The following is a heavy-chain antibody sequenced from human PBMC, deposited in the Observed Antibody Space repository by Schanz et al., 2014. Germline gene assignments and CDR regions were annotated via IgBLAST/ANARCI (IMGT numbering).Heavy chain of an antibody. Sequence: DVQLVESGGGLAQPGGSLRLSCVASGFMFTKYAMNWVRQAPGKGLEWVSGISGTGTKTYYADSVKSRFTISRDNSKNTVFLQMSSLRADDTATYFCARARYTGYDCSGYWGQGTLLIVSS. CDR1: GFMFTKYA. D-gene: IGHD5-12*01. J-gene: IGHJ4*02. CDR2: ISGTGTKT. CDR3: ARARYTGYDCSGY. V-gene: IGHV3-23*04.